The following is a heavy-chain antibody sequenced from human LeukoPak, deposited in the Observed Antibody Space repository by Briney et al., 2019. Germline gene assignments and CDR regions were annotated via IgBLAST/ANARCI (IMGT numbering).Heavy chain of an antibody. D-gene: IGHD2-15*01. CDR3: ARDRCSGGSCYSVGPWFDP. J-gene: IGHJ5*02. CDR1: GGSISSYY. CDR2: IYYSGST. Sequence: SETLSLTCTVSGGSISSYYWSWIRQPPGKGLEWIGYIYYSGSTNYNPSLKSRVTISVDTSKNQFSLKLSSVTAADTAVYYCARDRCSGGSCYSVGPWFDPWGQGTLVTVSS. V-gene: IGHV4-59*01.